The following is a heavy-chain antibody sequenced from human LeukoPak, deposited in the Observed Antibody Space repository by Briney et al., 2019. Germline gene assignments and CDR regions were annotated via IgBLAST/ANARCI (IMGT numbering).Heavy chain of an antibody. Sequence: SETLSLTCTVSGGSISSSSYYWGWIRQPPGKGVEWIGSIYYSGSTYYNPSLKSRVTISVDTSKNQFSLKLSSVTAADTAVYYCARRLSIVVVPAARGWFDPWGQGTLVTVSS. CDR3: ARRLSIVVVPAARGWFDP. CDR1: GGSISSSSYY. J-gene: IGHJ5*02. V-gene: IGHV4-39*01. D-gene: IGHD2-2*01. CDR2: IYYSGST.